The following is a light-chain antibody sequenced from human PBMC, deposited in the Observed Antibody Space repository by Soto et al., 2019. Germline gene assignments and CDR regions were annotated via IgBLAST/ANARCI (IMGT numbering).Light chain of an antibody. J-gene: IGKJ4*01. CDR3: QQSYSTPRT. V-gene: IGKV1-5*01. CDR1: QSISSW. CDR2: DAS. Sequence: DIHLTQSPSTLSTSVGARVTITCRASQSISSWLAWYQQKPGKAPKLLIYDASSLESGVPSRFRGSGSGTDFTLTISSLKPEDFETYYCQQSYSTPRTFGGGTKVDIK.